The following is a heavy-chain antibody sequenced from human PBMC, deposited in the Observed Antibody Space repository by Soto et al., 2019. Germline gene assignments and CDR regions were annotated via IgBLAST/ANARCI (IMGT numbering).Heavy chain of an antibody. CDR2: ISGSGGST. J-gene: IGHJ5*02. CDR1: GFTFSSYA. V-gene: IGHV3-23*01. CDR3: AKRATVTTYIPDNWFDP. D-gene: IGHD4-17*01. Sequence: EVQLLESGGGLVQPGGSLRLSCAASGFTFSSYAMSWVRQAPGKGLEWVSAISGSGGSTYYADSVKGRFTISRDNSKNTLYLQMNSLRAEDTAVYYCAKRATVTTYIPDNWFDPWGQGTLVTVSS.